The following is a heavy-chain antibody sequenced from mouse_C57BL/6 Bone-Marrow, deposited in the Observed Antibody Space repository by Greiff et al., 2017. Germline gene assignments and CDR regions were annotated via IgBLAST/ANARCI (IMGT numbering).Heavy chain of an antibody. D-gene: IGHD2-10*01. J-gene: IGHJ3*01. Sequence: QVQLQQPGAELVTPGTSVKLSCKASGYTFTSYWMHWVTQRPGQGLEWIGVIDHSDSYTNYNQQCKGKATLAVDTSSSTAYMQRSGLTSEDSAVYDWARGPTGAYWGQGTLVTVSA. CDR1: GYTFTSYW. CDR3: ARGPTGAY. CDR2: IDHSDSYT. V-gene: IGHV1-59*01.